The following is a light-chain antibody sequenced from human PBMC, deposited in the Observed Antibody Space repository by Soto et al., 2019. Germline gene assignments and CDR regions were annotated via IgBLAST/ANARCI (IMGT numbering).Light chain of an antibody. V-gene: IGKV3-20*01. CDR3: QQYDSSFN. J-gene: IGKJ4*01. CDR1: QHVTTTY. Sequence: IVLPQSPATLSLSPGERATLACTASQHVTTTYIAWYQQKFGQAPRLLIYGASTRATGTPARFTGGGFGTDFTRTISRVEPEDFEVYYWQQYDSSFNFGGGTQVQMK. CDR2: GAS.